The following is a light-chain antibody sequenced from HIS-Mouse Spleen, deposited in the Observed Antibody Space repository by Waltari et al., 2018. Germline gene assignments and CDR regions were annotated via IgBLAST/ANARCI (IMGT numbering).Light chain of an antibody. CDR3: QQYYSTPRT. V-gene: IGKV4-1*01. CDR1: QSVLYSSNNKNY. Sequence: DIVMTQSPDSLAVSLGERATINCKSSQSVLYSSNNKNYLACYQQKPGQPPKLLIYWASTRESGVPDRFSGSGSGTDFTLTISSLQAEDVAVYYCQQYYSTPRTFGQGTKLEIK. J-gene: IGKJ2*01. CDR2: WAS.